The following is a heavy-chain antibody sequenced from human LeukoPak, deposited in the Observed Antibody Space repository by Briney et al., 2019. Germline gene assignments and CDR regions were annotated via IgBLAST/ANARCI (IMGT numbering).Heavy chain of an antibody. D-gene: IGHD5-18*01. J-gene: IGHJ4*02. CDR3: ARSGRQLWPPFDY. Sequence: SDTLSLTCTVSGGSISSYYWSWIRQPPGKGLEWIGYIYYSGSTNYNPSLKSRVTISVDTSKNQFSLKLSSVTAADTAVYYCARSGRQLWPPFDYWGQGTLVTVSS. CDR2: IYYSGST. V-gene: IGHV4-59*07. CDR1: GGSISSYY.